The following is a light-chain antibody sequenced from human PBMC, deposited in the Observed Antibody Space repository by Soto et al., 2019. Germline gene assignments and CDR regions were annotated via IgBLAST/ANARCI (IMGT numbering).Light chain of an antibody. J-gene: IGLJ1*01. CDR2: EVD. V-gene: IGLV2-8*01. CDR1: SSDVGAYDS. Sequence: QSVLTQPPSASGSPGQSVTISCAGSSSDVGAYDSVSWYQQHPGKAPKLIISEVDKRPSGVPDRFSGSKSGNTASLTVSGLQTEDDADYYCSSYAGSNNFVVFGTGTKVNVL. CDR3: SSYAGSNNFVV.